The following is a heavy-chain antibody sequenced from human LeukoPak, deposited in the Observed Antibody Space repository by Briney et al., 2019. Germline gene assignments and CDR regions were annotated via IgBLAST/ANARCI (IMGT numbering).Heavy chain of an antibody. CDR1: GITLSNYG. V-gene: IGHV3-23*01. D-gene: IGHD3-22*01. CDR2: ISGSGGST. J-gene: IGHJ4*02. CDR3: AKRGVVIRVILVGFHKEAYYFDS. Sequence: GGSLRLSCAVSGITLSNYGMGWVRQAPGRGLEWVAGISGSGGSTNYADSVKGRFTISRDNPKNTLYLQMNSLRAEDTAVYFCAKRGVVIRVILVGFHKEAYYFDSWGQGALVTVSS.